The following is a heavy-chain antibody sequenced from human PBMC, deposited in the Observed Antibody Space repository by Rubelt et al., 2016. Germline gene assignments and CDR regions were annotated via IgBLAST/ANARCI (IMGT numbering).Heavy chain of an antibody. CDR1: GFTFSSYA. CDR2: IRFDGSNQ. J-gene: IGHJ4*02. CDR3: AKDGRRDDYGDSRPLDY. V-gene: IGHV3-30*02. Sequence: AQLLESGGGLVQPGESVRLSCAASGFTFSSYAMSWVRQAPGKGLEWVAFIRFDGSNQYYADSVKGRFTISRDNSKNTLYLQMNSLGVEDPAVYYCAKDGRRDDYGDSRPLDYWGQGTLVTVSS. D-gene: IGHD4-17*01.